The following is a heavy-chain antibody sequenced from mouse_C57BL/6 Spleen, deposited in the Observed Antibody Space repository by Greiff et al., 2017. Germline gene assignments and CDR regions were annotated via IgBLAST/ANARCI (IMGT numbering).Heavy chain of an antibody. CDR2: ISDGGSYT. V-gene: IGHV5-4*03. CDR3: ARAGLLHYGSSYHWYFDV. J-gene: IGHJ1*03. CDR1: GFTFSSYA. Sequence: EVKLVESGGGLVKPGGSLKLSCAASGFTFSSYAMSWVRQTPEKRLEWVATISDGGSYTYYPDNVKGRFTISRDNAKNNLYLQMSHLKSEDTAMYYCARAGLLHYGSSYHWYFDVWGTGTTVTVSS. D-gene: IGHD1-1*01.